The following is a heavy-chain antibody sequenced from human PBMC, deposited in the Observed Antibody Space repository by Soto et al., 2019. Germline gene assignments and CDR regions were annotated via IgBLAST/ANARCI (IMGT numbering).Heavy chain of an antibody. CDR2: IYYSGST. CDR3: ARDPSEYSGYGFDY. D-gene: IGHD5-12*01. CDR1: GGSVSSGSYY. J-gene: IGHJ4*02. V-gene: IGHV4-61*01. Sequence: SETLSLTCTVSGGSVSSGSYYWSWIRQPPGKGLEWIGYIYYSGSTNYNPSLKSRVTISVDTSKNQFSLKLSSVTAADTAVYYCARDPSEYSGYGFDYWGQGNLVTVS.